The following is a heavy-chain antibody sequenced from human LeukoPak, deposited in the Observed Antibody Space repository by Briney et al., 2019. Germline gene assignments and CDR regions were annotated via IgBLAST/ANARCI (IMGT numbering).Heavy chain of an antibody. V-gene: IGHV3-30*04. D-gene: IGHD3-22*01. CDR2: ISYDGSRK. Sequence: AGGSLRLSCAASGFTFSNFAMHWGRQAPGKGLEWVAVISYDGSRKDYADSAKGRFTISRDNSKNTLYLQMNSLRAEDTAVYYCAKELILEDYDSSGYYYGGFDYWGQGTLVTVSS. J-gene: IGHJ4*02. CDR1: GFTFSNFA. CDR3: AKELILEDYDSSGYYYGGFDY.